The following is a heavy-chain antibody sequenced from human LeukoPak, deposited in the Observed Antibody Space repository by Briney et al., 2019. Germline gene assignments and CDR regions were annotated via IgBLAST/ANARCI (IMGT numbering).Heavy chain of an antibody. CDR2: IYYSGST. CDR3: ATHSGSYFGDAFDI. Sequence: PSETLSLTCTVSGGSISSYYWSWIRQPPGKGLEWIGYIYYSGSTNYNPSLKSRVTISVDTSKNQFSLKLGSVTAADTAVYYCATHSGSYFGDAFDIWGQGTMVTVSS. J-gene: IGHJ3*02. V-gene: IGHV4-59*01. D-gene: IGHD1-26*01. CDR1: GGSISSYY.